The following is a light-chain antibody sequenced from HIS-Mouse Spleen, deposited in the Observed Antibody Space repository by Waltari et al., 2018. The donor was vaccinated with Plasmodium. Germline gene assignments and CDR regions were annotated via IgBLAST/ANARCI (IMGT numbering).Light chain of an antibody. CDR2: WAA. J-gene: IGKJ2*01. V-gene: IGKV4-1*01. CDR3: QQYYSTPYT. CDR1: KSFLYSSNNKNY. Sequence: DIVMTQSPDSLAVSLGERATINCQSSKSFLYSSNNKNYLAWYQQQPGQPPKLLIYWAATREAGVPDRFSGSGSGTDFTLTISSLQAEDVAVYYCQQYYSTPYTFGQGTKLEIK.